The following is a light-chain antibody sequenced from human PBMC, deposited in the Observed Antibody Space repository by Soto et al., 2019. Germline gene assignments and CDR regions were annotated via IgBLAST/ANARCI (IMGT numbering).Light chain of an antibody. CDR3: SSYTTSTTWV. V-gene: IGLV2-14*01. CDR2: EVS. CDR1: NSDVGGYNY. Sequence: QSALTQPASVSGSTGQSIAISCTGTNSDVGGYNYVSWYQHHPGKAPKLMIYEVSNRPSGVSNRFSGSKSGNTASLTISGLQAEDEADYYCSSYTTSTTWVFGGGTKLTVL. J-gene: IGLJ3*02.